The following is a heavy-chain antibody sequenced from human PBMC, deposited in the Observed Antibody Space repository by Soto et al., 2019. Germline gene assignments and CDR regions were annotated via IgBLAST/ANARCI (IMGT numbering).Heavy chain of an antibody. V-gene: IGHV3-33*01. CDR2: IWYDGSKI. CDR3: ARPLEQHQLGFGMDV. Sequence: QVQLVQSGGGVVQPGGSLRLSCAASGFTFSSYGMHWVRQAPGKGLEWVAVIWYDGSKIYYADSVKGRFTISRDNSKRTLYLQMTSLRAEDTSVYYCARPLEQHQLGFGMDVWGQGSPVTVSS. J-gene: IGHJ6*01. D-gene: IGHD6-13*01. CDR1: GFTFSSYG.